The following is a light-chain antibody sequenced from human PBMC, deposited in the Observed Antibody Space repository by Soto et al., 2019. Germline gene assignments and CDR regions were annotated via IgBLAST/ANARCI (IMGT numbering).Light chain of an antibody. V-gene: IGLV1-47*01. Sequence: QSVLTQPPSASGTPGQRVTISCSGGSSNIGTNFVSWYQLLPGTAPKLLIFRNNQRPSGVPDRFSGSRSGTSAPLAISGRRSEDEADYFCAAWDDNLSALVFGGGTKVTVL. CDR2: RNN. J-gene: IGLJ2*01. CDR1: SSNIGTNF. CDR3: AAWDDNLSALV.